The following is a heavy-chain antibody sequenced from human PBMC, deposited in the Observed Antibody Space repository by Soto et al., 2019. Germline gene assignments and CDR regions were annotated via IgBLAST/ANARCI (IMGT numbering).Heavy chain of an antibody. J-gene: IGHJ5*02. D-gene: IGHD2-21*02. CDR1: GESSSRNSHY. CDR3: ASIPWADCCGIFDP. Sequence: CTVAGESSSRNSHYCSWIRQPPGKGLESIANIYYDGNTYYNPSLKSRVTISLDTSKNQFSLKLSSVTAADTAVYFCASIPWADCCGIFDPWGPGPLVTSPQ. V-gene: IGHV4-39*01. CDR2: IYYDGNT.